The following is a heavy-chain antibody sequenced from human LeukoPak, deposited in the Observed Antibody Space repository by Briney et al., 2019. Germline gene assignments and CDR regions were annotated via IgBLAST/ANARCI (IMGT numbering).Heavy chain of an antibody. CDR2: IHSSGST. V-gene: IGHV4-4*09. J-gene: IGHJ4*02. D-gene: IGHD3-22*01. CDR1: GDSTGNYY. CDR3: ARGYFDTSRYSNPFDF. Sequence: SETLSLTCTVSGDSTGNYYWSWIRQTPGKGLEWIGCIHSSGSTYYNPSLQSRVTMSVDTSKNQFSLELSSVTAADTAIYFCARGYFDTSRYSNPFDFWGQGTLVTVSS.